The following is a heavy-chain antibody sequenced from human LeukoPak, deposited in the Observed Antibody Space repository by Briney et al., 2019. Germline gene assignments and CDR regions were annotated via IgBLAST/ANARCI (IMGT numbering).Heavy chain of an antibody. CDR3: ARSSVGVRRRTDY. Sequence: AGKVSCKSSGGTFSIYAISWGRQAPGQGLELKGRIIPIFGTANYGQKFQGRVKINEDKSTSKAYMELSRLGSEDTAVYYCARSSVGVRRRTDYWGQGTLVNVSS. J-gene: IGHJ4*02. V-gene: IGHV1-69*06. CDR2: IIPIFGTA. D-gene: IGHD1-26*01. CDR1: GGTFSIYA.